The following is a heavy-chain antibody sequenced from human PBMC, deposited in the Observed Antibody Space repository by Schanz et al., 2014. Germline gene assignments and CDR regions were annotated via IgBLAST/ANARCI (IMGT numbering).Heavy chain of an antibody. V-gene: IGHV3-21*06. CDR1: GFTFNNFN. J-gene: IGHJ6*02. CDR3: ATEGPRGTRHPINYYYAMDN. Sequence: EVQLVQSGGGLVKPGGSLRLSCAASGFTFNNFNMNWVRQAPGKGLEWVSSISSSGSSIYYADSVKGRFTISRDNANNSLFLRMNILRAEDTAVYYCATEGPRGTRHPINYYYAMDNWGQGTKVTV. CDR2: ISSSGSSI. D-gene: IGHD6-6*01.